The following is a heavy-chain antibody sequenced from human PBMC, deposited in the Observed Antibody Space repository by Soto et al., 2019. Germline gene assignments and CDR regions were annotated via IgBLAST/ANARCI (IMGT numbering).Heavy chain of an antibody. J-gene: IGHJ6*02. Sequence: GASVKVSCKASGGTFSSYAISWVRQAPGQGLEWMGGIIPIFGTANYAQKFQGRVTITADKSTSTAYMELSSLRSEDTAVYYCARGRDGYNLGHYYYGMDVWGRGTTVTVSS. CDR1: GGTFSSYA. CDR2: IIPIFGTA. CDR3: ARGRDGYNLGHYYYGMDV. V-gene: IGHV1-69*06. D-gene: IGHD5-12*01.